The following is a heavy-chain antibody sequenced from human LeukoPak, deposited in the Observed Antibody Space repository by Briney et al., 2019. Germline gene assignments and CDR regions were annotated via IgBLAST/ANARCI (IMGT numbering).Heavy chain of an antibody. D-gene: IGHD3-22*01. Sequence: GGSLRLSCSASGFTLNSNYMSWVRQAPGKGLEWVSVIYSGGSTYYEDSVKGRFTISRDNSKNTLYLQMNSLRAEDTAVYYCARDRDYYDSSGYYYGMDVWGQGATVTVSS. V-gene: IGHV3-66*02. CDR3: ARDRDYYDSSGYYYGMDV. CDR1: GFTLNSNY. CDR2: IYSGGST. J-gene: IGHJ6*02.